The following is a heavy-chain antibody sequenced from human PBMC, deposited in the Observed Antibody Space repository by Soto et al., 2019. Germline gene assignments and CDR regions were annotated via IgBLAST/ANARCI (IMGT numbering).Heavy chain of an antibody. CDR3: ARAAQRDSSSWYYYYGMDV. J-gene: IGHJ6*02. D-gene: IGHD6-13*01. CDR2: ISSSGSTI. Sequence: GESLKISCAASGFTFSDYYMSWIRQAPGKGLEWVSYISSSGSTIYYADSVKGRFTISRDNAKNSLYLQMNSLRAEDTAVYYCARAAQRDSSSWYYYYGMDVWGQGTTVTVSS. CDR1: GFTFSDYY. V-gene: IGHV3-11*01.